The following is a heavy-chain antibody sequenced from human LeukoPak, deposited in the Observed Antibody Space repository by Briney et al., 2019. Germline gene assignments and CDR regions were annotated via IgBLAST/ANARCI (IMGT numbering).Heavy chain of an antibody. CDR2: IYTSGST. D-gene: IGHD3-3*01. J-gene: IGHJ4*02. V-gene: IGHV4-61*02. Sequence: SETLSLTCTVSGGSISSGSYYWSWIRQPAGKGLEWIGRIYTSGSTNYNPSLKSRVTISVDTSKNQFSLKLSSVTAADTAVYYCARGSYDFWSGASDYYFDYWGQGTLVTVSS. CDR3: ARGSYDFWSGASDYYFDY. CDR1: GGSISSGSYY.